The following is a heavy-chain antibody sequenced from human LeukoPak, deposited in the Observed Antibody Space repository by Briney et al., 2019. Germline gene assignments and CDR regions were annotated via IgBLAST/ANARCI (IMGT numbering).Heavy chain of an antibody. V-gene: IGHV3-20*04. CDR2: INWNGGST. CDR3: ARVKGDYAGWRAFDI. D-gene: IGHD4-23*01. J-gene: IGHJ3*02. CDR1: GFTFDDYG. Sequence: GGSLRLSCAASGFTFDDYGMSWVRQAPGKGLEWVSGINWNGGSTGYADSVKGRFTISRVNAKNSLYLQMNSLRAEDTALYYCARVKGDYAGWRAFDIWGQGTMVTVSS.